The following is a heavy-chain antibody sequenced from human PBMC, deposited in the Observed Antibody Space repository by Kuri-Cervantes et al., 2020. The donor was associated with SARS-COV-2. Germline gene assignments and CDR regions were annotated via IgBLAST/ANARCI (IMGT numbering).Heavy chain of an antibody. D-gene: IGHD3-3*01. Sequence: GGSLRLFCAASGFTFSSYSMNWVRQAPGKGLEWVSSISSSSSYMYYADSVKGRFTISRDNAKNSLYLQMNSLRAEDTAVYYCARGYYDFWSGSGDYWGQGTLVTVSS. V-gene: IGHV3-21*01. CDR1: GFTFSSYS. CDR3: ARGYYDFWSGSGDY. J-gene: IGHJ4*02. CDR2: ISSSSSYM.